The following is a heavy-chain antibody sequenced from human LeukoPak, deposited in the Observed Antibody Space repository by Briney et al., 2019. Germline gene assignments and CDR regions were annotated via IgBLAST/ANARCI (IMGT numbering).Heavy chain of an antibody. D-gene: IGHD6-6*01. CDR3: ATGSSSSSIFY. Sequence: GASVKVPCKASGGTFSSYAISWVRQAPGQGLEWMGRIIPILGIANYAQKFQGRVTITADKSTSTAYMELSSLRSEDTAVYYCATGSSSSSIFYWGQGTLVTVSS. V-gene: IGHV1-69*04. J-gene: IGHJ4*02. CDR2: IIPILGIA. CDR1: GGTFSSYA.